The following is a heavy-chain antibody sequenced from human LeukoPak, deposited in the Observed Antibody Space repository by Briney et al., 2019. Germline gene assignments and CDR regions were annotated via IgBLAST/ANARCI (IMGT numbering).Heavy chain of an antibody. CDR2: IYYSGST. V-gene: IGHV4-39*01. J-gene: IGHJ2*01. D-gene: IGHD6-19*01. Sequence: SETLSLTCTVSGGSISSSSYYWCWIRQHPGKGLEWIGSIYYSGSTYYNPSLKSRVTISVDTSKNQFSLKLSSVTAADTAVYYCARHEGWWYFDLWGRGTLVTVSS. CDR3: ARHEGWWYFDL. CDR1: GGSISSSSYY.